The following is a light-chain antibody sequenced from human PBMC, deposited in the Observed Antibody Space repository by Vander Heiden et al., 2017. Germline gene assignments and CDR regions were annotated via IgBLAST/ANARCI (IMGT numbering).Light chain of an antibody. Sequence: EIVLTQSPGTLSLSPGERATLSCRASQSVSSGYLAWHQQRPGQPPRLLIYGASSRATSTPDRFSGSGSGTDLTLTISRLEPEDFAVYYCQYYPSFLTFGGGTKVEIK. CDR3: QYYPSFLT. CDR1: QSVSSGY. V-gene: IGKV3-20*01. CDR2: GAS. J-gene: IGKJ4*01.